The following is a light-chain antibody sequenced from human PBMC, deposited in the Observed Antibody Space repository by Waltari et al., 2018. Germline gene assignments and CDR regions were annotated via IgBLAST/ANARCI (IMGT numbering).Light chain of an antibody. J-gene: IGLJ2*01. CDR1: SSDVGGYNH. V-gene: IGLV2-14*01. CDR2: EVT. CDR3: SSFTTIGTLVV. Sequence: QSALTQPASVSGSPGQSITISCTGTSSDVGGYNHVSWYPQQPGKAPKLLILEVTNRPSGISNRFSGSKSGNTASLTISGLQAEDEGEYYCSSFTTIGTLVVFGGGTKVTVL.